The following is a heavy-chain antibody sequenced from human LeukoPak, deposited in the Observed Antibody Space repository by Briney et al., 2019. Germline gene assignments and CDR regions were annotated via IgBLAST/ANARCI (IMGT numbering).Heavy chain of an antibody. J-gene: IGHJ6*03. V-gene: IGHV3-7*01. D-gene: IGHD3-3*01. CDR2: IKKDGSEK. CDR1: GFTFSDYA. Sequence: GGSLRLSCAASGFTFSDYAMSWVRQAPGKGLEWVANIKKDGSEKYYADSVKGRFTISRDNAKNSLYLQMNSLRAEDTAVYYCARTNKVTIFARYYYYMDIWGKGTTVTVSS. CDR3: ARTNKVTIFARYYYYMDI.